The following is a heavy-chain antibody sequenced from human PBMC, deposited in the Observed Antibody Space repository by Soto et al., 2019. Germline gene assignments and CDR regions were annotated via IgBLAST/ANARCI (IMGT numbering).Heavy chain of an antibody. D-gene: IGHD6-19*01. J-gene: IGHJ4*02. Sequence: QLQLQESGSGLVKPSQTLSLTCAVSGGSISSGGYSWSWIRQPPGKGLEWIGYIYHSGSTYYNPSLTSRVTISVARSKNQFSLKLSSVTAADTAVYYCARDGGLGAVAADYWGQGTLVTVSS. CDR1: GGSISSGGYS. CDR2: IYHSGST. CDR3: ARDGGLGAVAADY. V-gene: IGHV4-30-2*01.